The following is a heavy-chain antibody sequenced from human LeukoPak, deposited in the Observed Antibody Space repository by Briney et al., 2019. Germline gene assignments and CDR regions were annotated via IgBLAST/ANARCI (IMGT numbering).Heavy chain of an antibody. CDR3: ARDGGELWPLDE. Sequence: PGGSLRLSCVASGFPFKGYWMTWVRQSPGKGLDWVANIKPDGSETNYLDSVKGRFTISRDNARDSLFLGMNNLRVDDTAVYYCARDGGELWPLDEWGQGILVTVSS. D-gene: IGHD3-10*01. V-gene: IGHV3-7*01. CDR1: GFPFKGYW. CDR2: IKPDGSET. J-gene: IGHJ4*02.